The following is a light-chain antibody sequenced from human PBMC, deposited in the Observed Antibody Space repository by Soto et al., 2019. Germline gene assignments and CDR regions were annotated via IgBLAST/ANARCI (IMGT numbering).Light chain of an antibody. J-gene: IGKJ4*01. V-gene: IGKV3D-15*01. CDR3: QQYNNWPLT. Sequence: ETVMTQSPATLSVTPGDRATLSCSASQSVSYNLAWYQQKPGQAPRLLIYDASTRATGIPARFSGSASGPEFTLTISSLLSEDFAVYYCQQYNNWPLTFGGRTKVDI. CDR2: DAS. CDR1: QSVSYN.